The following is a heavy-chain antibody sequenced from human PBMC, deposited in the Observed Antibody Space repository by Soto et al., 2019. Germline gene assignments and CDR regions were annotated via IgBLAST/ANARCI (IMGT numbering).Heavy chain of an antibody. Sequence: PSETLSLTCTVSGDSIQSYYWTWVRQPPGKGLEWIGYVSYTAGTNYNPSLKGRLTFSLDTSENEFSLKLNSVIAADTAVYYCARMFGAYWYFDYWSQGTLVNVSS. D-gene: IGHD2-8*02. J-gene: IGHJ4*02. CDR1: GDSIQSYY. CDR3: ARMFGAYWYFDY. V-gene: IGHV4-59*01. CDR2: VSYTAGT.